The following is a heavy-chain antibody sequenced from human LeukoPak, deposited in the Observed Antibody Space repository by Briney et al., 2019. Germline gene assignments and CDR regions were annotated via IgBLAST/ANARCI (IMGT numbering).Heavy chain of an antibody. D-gene: IGHD6-6*01. V-gene: IGHV3-23*01. Sequence: PGGSLRLSCAASGFTFYNYAMNWVRQSPGKGLERIAAISGNGAGTYYADFVKGRFTISRDNSKNTLFVTMNSLRAEDTAIYYCVKDRAVYTSLVILDYWGKGTLVTVSS. CDR2: ISGNGAGT. CDR3: VKDRAVYTSLVILDY. CDR1: GFTFYNYA. J-gene: IGHJ4*02.